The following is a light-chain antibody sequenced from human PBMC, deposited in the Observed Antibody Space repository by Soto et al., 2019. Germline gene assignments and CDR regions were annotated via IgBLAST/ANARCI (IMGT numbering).Light chain of an antibody. CDR3: CSYAGSVYV. CDR2: DVS. CDR1: SSDVGGYNY. Sequence: QSVLTQPRSVSGSPGKSVTISCTGTSSDVGGYNYVSWYQQHPGKAPKLMIYDVSKRPSGVPDRFSGSKSGNTASLTISGLQAEDEADYYCCSYAGSVYVFGTGTKVTVL. J-gene: IGLJ1*01. V-gene: IGLV2-11*01.